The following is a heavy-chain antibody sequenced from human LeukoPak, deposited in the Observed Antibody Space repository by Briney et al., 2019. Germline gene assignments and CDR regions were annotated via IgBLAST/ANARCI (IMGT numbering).Heavy chain of an antibody. D-gene: IGHD5-24*01. CDR3: ARHRGDGYKYFTF. V-gene: IGHV4-59*08. Sequence: SETLSFTCTVSGTPSSYYYCSWLRQCPGKGLEWIGYIFYTGNTDYNPSLKSRVSISVDTSKNQFYLNLKSLTSADTAVYYCARHRGDGYKYFTFWGQGTLVTVSS. J-gene: IGHJ4*02. CDR1: GTPSSYYY. CDR2: IFYTGNT.